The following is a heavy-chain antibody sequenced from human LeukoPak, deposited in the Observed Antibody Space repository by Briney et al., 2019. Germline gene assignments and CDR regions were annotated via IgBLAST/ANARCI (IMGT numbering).Heavy chain of an antibody. CDR2: ISSSSSYI. Sequence: GGSLRLSCAASGFTFSSYSMNWVRQAPGKGLEWVSSISSSSSYIYYADSVKGRFTISRDNAKNSLCLQMNSLRAEDTAVCYCARTRRDGYNPVDYWGQGTLVTVSS. CDR3: ARTRRDGYNPVDY. V-gene: IGHV3-21*01. J-gene: IGHJ4*02. CDR1: GFTFSSYS. D-gene: IGHD5-24*01.